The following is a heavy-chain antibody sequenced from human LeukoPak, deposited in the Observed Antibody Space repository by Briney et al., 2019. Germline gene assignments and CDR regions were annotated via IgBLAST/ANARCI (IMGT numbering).Heavy chain of an antibody. D-gene: IGHD5-18*01. Sequence: PSQTLSLTCTVSGGSISSGDYYWSWIRQPPGKGLEWIGYIYHSGSTYYNPSLKSRVTISKDTSKNQFSLDLSSVTAADTAVYYCARDQGGDSYGYALFWPMDVWGKGTTVTVSS. V-gene: IGHV4-30-4*08. CDR3: ARDQGGDSYGYALFWPMDV. CDR2: IYHSGST. J-gene: IGHJ6*04. CDR1: GGSISSGDYY.